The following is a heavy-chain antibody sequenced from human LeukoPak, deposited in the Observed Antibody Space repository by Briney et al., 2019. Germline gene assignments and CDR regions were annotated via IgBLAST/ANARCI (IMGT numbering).Heavy chain of an antibody. D-gene: IGHD3-16*02. V-gene: IGHV3-13*01. CDR2: IVTAGDT. J-gene: IGHJ4*02. CDR3: AREGYTHGGFDY. Sequence: GLQWVSAIVTAGDTYYPGSVKGRFTISRENAKNSLYLQMNSLRAGDTAVYYCAREGYTHGGFDYWGQGTLVTVSS.